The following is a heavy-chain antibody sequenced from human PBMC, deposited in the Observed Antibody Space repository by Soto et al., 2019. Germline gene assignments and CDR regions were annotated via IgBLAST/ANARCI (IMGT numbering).Heavy chain of an antibody. CDR1: GYTFNSYD. CDR3: AKNPAKTGVFEF. D-gene: IGHD7-27*01. V-gene: IGHV1-8*01. CDR2: MNPNNGNT. J-gene: IGHJ4*02. Sequence: QVQLLQSGAEVKKPGASVKVSCKTSGYTFNSYDINWVRQAAGQGLEWMGWMNPNNGNTGYAQKFHGRDTMTRDTSISTAYLELSSLGSEDTAVYYCAKNPAKTGVFEFWGQGSLVTVSS.